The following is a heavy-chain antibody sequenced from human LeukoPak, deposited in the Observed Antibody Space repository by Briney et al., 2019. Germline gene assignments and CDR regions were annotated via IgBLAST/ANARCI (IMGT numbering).Heavy chain of an antibody. J-gene: IGHJ4*02. CDR2: IYTSGST. Sequence: SQTLSLTCTVSGGSISSGSYYWSWIRQPAGKGLEWIGRIYTSGSTNYNPSLKSRVTISVDTSKNQFSLKLSSVTAADTAVYYCARFAKTIYGDYIDYWGQGTPVTVSS. D-gene: IGHD4-17*01. V-gene: IGHV4-61*02. CDR3: ARFAKTIYGDYIDY. CDR1: GGSISSGSYY.